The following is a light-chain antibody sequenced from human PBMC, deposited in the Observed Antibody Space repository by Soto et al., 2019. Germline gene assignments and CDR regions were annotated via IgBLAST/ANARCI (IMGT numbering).Light chain of an antibody. CDR3: CSYAGRNTPYV. V-gene: IGLV2-23*02. CDR2: EVS. Sequence: SVLTQPASVSGSPGESITISCTGTSSDVGSYNLVSWYQQHPGKAPKLMIHEVSKRPSGVSNRFSGSKSGNTASLTISGLQAEDEADYFCCSYAGRNTPYVFGTGTKVTVL. J-gene: IGLJ1*01. CDR1: SSDVGSYNL.